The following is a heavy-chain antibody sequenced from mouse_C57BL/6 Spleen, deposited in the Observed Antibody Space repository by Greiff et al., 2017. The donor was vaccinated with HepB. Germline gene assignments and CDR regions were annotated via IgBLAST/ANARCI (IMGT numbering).Heavy chain of an antibody. J-gene: IGHJ4*01. Sequence: QVQLQQSGPELVKPGASVKISCKASGYAFSSSWMNWVKQRPGKGLEWIGRIYPGDGDTNYNGKFKGKATLTADKSSSTAYMQLSSLTSEDSAVYFCAREGYYYDYGGGAMDYWGQGTSVTVSS. D-gene: IGHD2-4*01. CDR2: IYPGDGDT. V-gene: IGHV1-82*01. CDR3: AREGYYYDYGGGAMDY. CDR1: GYAFSSSW.